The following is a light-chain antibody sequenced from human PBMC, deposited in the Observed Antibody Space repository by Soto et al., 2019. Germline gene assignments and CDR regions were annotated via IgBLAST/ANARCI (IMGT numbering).Light chain of an antibody. Sequence: AIQLTQSPSSLSASVGDRGTITCRASQGISSALAWYQQKPGKAPKLLIYDASSLESGVPSRFSGSGSGTDFTLTIISLQPVNCTTYFCQQFNSYPSFGQGTRLEIK. J-gene: IGKJ5*01. CDR3: QQFNSYPS. CDR2: DAS. CDR1: QGISSA. V-gene: IGKV1-13*02.